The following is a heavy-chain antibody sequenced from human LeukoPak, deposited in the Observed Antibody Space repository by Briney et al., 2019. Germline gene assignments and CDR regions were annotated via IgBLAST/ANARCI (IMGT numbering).Heavy chain of an antibody. V-gene: IGHV1-69*13. CDR1: GGTFSSYA. D-gene: IGHD6-13*01. J-gene: IGHJ6*04. Sequence: VASVEVSCKASGGTFSSYAISWVRQAPGQGLEWMGGIIPIFGTANYAQKFQGRVTITADESTSTAYMELSSLRSEDTAVYYCARVSSAAGYSYYYGMDVWGKGTTVTVSS. CDR3: ARVSSAAGYSYYYGMDV. CDR2: IIPIFGTA.